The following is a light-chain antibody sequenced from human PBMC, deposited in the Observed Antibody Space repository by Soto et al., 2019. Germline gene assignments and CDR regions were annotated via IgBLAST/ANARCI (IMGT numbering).Light chain of an antibody. J-gene: IGKJ4*01. Sequence: EIVLTQSPATLSLSPGERDTLSCRASQSVSSYLAWYQQKPGQAPRLLIYDASNRATGIPARFSGSGSGTDFTLTISSLEPEDCAVYYCQQRSAFGGGTKVDIK. CDR3: QQRSA. V-gene: IGKV3-11*01. CDR1: QSVSSY. CDR2: DAS.